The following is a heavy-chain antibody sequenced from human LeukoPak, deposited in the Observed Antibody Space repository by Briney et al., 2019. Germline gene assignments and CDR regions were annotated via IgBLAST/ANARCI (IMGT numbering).Heavy chain of an antibody. CDR2: IYYSGST. Sequence: PSETPSLTCSVSGGSISSYYWSWIRQPPGKGLEWIGWIYYSGSTNYNPSLKSRVTISVDTSKNQFSLKLSSVTAADTAVYYCARVPYGSGSYYYYGMDVWGQGTTVTVSS. J-gene: IGHJ6*02. CDR1: GGSISSYY. V-gene: IGHV4-59*01. D-gene: IGHD3-10*01. CDR3: ARVPYGSGSYYYYGMDV.